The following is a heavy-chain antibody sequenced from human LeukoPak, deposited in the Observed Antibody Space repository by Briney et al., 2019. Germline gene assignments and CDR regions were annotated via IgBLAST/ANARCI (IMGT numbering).Heavy chain of an antibody. Sequence: GASVKVSCKASGYTFTSYGISWVRQAPGQGLEWMGWISAYDSNTNYAQKLQGRVTMTTDTSTSTAYMELRSLRSDDTAVYYCARESSWSSPYYYYMDVWGKGTTVTVSS. V-gene: IGHV1-18*01. J-gene: IGHJ6*03. CDR3: ARESSWSSPYYYYMDV. CDR1: GYTFTSYG. CDR2: ISAYDSNT. D-gene: IGHD6-13*01.